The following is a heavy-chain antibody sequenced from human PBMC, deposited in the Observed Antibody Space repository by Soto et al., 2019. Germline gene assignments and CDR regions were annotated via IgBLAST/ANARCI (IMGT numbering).Heavy chain of an antibody. CDR1: GYTFTSYG. V-gene: IGHV1-18*01. Sequence: QVQLVQSGAEVKKPGASVKVSCKASGYTFTSYGISWVRQAPGQGLEWMGWISAYNGNTNYAQKLQGRVTMTTDTSTRTASMELRSLRSDDTAVYYCASHRITMVRGVIMYYYYGMDVWGQGTTVTVSS. CDR3: ASHRITMVRGVIMYYYYGMDV. CDR2: ISAYNGNT. D-gene: IGHD3-10*01. J-gene: IGHJ6*02.